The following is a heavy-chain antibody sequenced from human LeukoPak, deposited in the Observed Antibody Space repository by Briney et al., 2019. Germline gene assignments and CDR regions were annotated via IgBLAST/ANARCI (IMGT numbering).Heavy chain of an antibody. Sequence: GGSLRLSCAASGFTFNNYWMHWVRQAPGKGLVWVSRINNDGSSTSYADSAKGRFTISRDNAKNSLYLQMNSLRAEDTAVYYCARQGAAASIDYWGQGTLVTVSS. CDR3: ARQGAAASIDY. CDR1: GFTFNNYW. D-gene: IGHD2-2*01. V-gene: IGHV3-74*01. CDR2: INNDGSST. J-gene: IGHJ4*02.